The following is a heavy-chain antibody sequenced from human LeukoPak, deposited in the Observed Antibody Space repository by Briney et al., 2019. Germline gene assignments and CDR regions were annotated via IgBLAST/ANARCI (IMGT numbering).Heavy chain of an antibody. Sequence: GGSLRLSCAASGFTFSSYSMNWVRQAPGKGPEWVSSISSSSSYIYYADSVKGRFTISRDNAKNSLYLQMNSLRAEDTAVYYCARDGPYYYDSSGYYGWGQGTLVTVSS. D-gene: IGHD3-22*01. CDR3: ARDGPYYYDSSGYYG. V-gene: IGHV3-21*01. CDR2: ISSSSSYI. J-gene: IGHJ4*02. CDR1: GFTFSSYS.